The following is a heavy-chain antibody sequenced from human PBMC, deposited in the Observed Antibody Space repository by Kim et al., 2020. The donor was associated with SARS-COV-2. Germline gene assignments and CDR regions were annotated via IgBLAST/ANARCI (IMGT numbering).Heavy chain of an antibody. J-gene: IGHJ4*02. CDR2: IYYSGST. CDR1: GGSISSSSYY. Sequence: SETLSLTCTVSGGSISSSSYYWGWIRQPPGKGLEWIGSIYYSGSTYYNPSLKSRVTISVDTSKNQFSLKLSSVTAADTAVYYCASLRLSGLRYFDWARDYWGQGTLVTVSS. V-gene: IGHV4-39*01. D-gene: IGHD3-9*01. CDR3: ASLRLSGLRYFDWARDY.